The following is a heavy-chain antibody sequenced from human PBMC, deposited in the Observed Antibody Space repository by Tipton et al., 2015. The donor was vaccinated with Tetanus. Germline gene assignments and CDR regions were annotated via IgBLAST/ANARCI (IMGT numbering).Heavy chain of an antibody. D-gene: IGHD7-27*01. CDR1: GYNFNLYW. V-gene: IGHV5-51*01. Sequence: QLVQSGAEVKEPGESLKISCQGSGYNFNLYWIAWVRQMPGKGLEWMGIIYPGDSDTTYSPSFQGEVTISADRYMSTAYLQWRSLRASDTAMYFCARRVGPYTGDPIWHFDLWGRGTLVTVFS. CDR3: ARRVGPYTGDPIWHFDL. J-gene: IGHJ2*01. CDR2: IYPGDSDT.